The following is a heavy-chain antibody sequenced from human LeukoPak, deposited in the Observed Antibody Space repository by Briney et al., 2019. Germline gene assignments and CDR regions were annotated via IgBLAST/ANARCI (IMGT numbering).Heavy chain of an antibody. CDR2: IIPIFGTA. D-gene: IGHD2-21*01. CDR1: GDTFRNSA. V-gene: IGHV1-69*05. J-gene: IGHJ4*02. CDR3: ARGGVVVIAGPFDY. Sequence: ASVKVSCKASGDTFRNSAISWVRQAPGQGLEWMGGIIPIFGTANYAQKFQGRVTITTDESITTDESTTTVYMELSSLRSEDTAVYYCARGGVVVIAGPFDYWGQGTLVTVSS.